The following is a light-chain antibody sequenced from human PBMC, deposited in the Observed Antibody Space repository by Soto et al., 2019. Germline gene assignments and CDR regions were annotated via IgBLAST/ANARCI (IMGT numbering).Light chain of an antibody. V-gene: IGLV1-47*01. J-gene: IGLJ2*01. CDR3: AAWDDSLSGRV. CDR1: SSNIGSNF. Sequence: QSALTQPPSASGTPGQGVTISCSGSSSNIGSNFVYWYQQLPGTAPKLLIYRNNQRPSGVPGRFSGSKSGTSASLAISGLRSEDEADYYCAAWDDSLSGRVFGGGTKLTVL. CDR2: RNN.